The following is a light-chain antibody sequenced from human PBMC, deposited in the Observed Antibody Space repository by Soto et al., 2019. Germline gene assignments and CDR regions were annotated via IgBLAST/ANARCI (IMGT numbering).Light chain of an antibody. CDR2: EVR. J-gene: IGLJ1*01. CDR3: SSYTTISTYV. Sequence: QSVLTQPASVSGSPGQSITISCTGTSRDVGGYNYVSWYQQHPGKAPKLMIYEVRNRPSGVSNRFSGSKSVNTASLTIFGLQAEDEADYYCSSYTTISTYVFGTGTKLTVL. V-gene: IGLV2-14*01. CDR1: SRDVGGYNY.